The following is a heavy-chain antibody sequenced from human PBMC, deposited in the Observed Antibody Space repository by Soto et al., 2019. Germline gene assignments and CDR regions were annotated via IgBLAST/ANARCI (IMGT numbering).Heavy chain of an antibody. J-gene: IGHJ3*02. V-gene: IGHV1-24*01. CDR1: GYTLTELS. CDR2: FDPEDGET. D-gene: IGHD3-10*01. Sequence: ASVKVSCKVSGYTLTELSMHWVRQAPGKGLEWMGGFDPEDGETIYAQKFQGRVTMTEDTSTDTAYMELSSLRSEDTAVYYRATWSFSGLHGAFDIWGQGTMVTVSS. CDR3: ATWSFSGLHGAFDI.